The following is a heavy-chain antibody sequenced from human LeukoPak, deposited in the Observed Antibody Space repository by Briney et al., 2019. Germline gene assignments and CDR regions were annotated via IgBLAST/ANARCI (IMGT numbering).Heavy chain of an antibody. CDR1: GFTFSSYW. D-gene: IGHD6-19*01. CDR2: MKQDGNEE. J-gene: IGHJ4*02. V-gene: IGHV3-7*05. CDR3: ARPYSSGWYGVFNY. Sequence: GGSLRLSCAASGFTFSSYWMHWVRQAPGKGLEWVANMKQDGNEEYYVDSVKGRFTISRDNAKNSLYLQMNSLRAEDTAVYYCARPYSSGWYGVFNYWVQGTLVTVSS.